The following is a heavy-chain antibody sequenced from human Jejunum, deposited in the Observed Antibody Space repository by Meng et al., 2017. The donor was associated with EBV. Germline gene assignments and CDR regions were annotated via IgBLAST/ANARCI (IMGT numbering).Heavy chain of an antibody. V-gene: IGHV4-59*01. CDR1: GGPLTDNH. Sequence: QVQLQESGPGLSXPXXXLSLPRAVSGGPLTDNHWTWIRQPPGKGLEWIGYISYTGRVNYNPSLKSRVTISIDTSRNQFSLRLTSVTAADTAVYYCARGKVTFDYWGQGTLVTVSS. CDR3: ARGKVTFDY. J-gene: IGHJ4*02. CDR2: ISYTGRV. D-gene: IGHD2-21*02.